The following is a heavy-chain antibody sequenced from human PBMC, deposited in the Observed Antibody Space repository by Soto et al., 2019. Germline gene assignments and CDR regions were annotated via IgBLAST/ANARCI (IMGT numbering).Heavy chain of an antibody. Sequence: GGSLRLSCAASGFTFSNYWMTWVRQAPGKGLEWVDNINLDGSEKYYVDSVKGRFTISRDNAKNSLYLQMNSLRAEDTAVYYCARDRWAYYYDSSGYSFDYWGQGTPVTSPQ. V-gene: IGHV3-7*04. CDR3: ARDRWAYYYDSSGYSFDY. D-gene: IGHD3-22*01. J-gene: IGHJ4*02. CDR1: GFTFSNYW. CDR2: INLDGSEK.